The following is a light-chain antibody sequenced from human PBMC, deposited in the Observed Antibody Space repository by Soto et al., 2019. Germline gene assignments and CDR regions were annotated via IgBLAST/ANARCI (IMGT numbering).Light chain of an antibody. V-gene: IGKV3-20*01. Sequence: EIVLTQSPGTLSLSPGERASLSCRASQSVAKNYLAWDQQKPGQALRLLISGASSRATGIPYRFSGSGSGTDFTLIVSRLEAEGFAVYFCQESASSPLTFGGGTRVEIK. J-gene: IGKJ4*01. CDR2: GAS. CDR1: QSVAKNY. CDR3: QESASSPLT.